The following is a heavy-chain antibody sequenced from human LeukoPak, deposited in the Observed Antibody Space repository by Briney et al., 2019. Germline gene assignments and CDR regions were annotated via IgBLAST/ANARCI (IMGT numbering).Heavy chain of an antibody. J-gene: IGHJ5*02. CDR1: GGSFSGYY. V-gene: IGHV4-34*01. Sequence: SETLSLTCAVYGGSFSGYYWSWIRQPPGKGLEWVGEINHSGSTNYNPSLKRRVTISVDTSKNQFSLKLSSVTAADTAVYYCARGVVVVTATTYNWFDPWGQGTLVTVSS. CDR3: ARGVVVVTATTYNWFDP. CDR2: INHSGST. D-gene: IGHD2-21*02.